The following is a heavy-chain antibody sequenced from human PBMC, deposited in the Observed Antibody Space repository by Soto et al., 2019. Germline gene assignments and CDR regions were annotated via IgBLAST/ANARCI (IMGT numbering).Heavy chain of an antibody. Sequence: PSETLSLTCTVSGGSISSYYWSWIRQPPGKGLEWIGYIYYSGSTNYNPSPKSRVTISVDTSKNQFSLKLSSVTAADTAVYYCARARGIYGSGSYYNFWFDPWGQGTLVTVS. D-gene: IGHD3-10*01. J-gene: IGHJ5*02. CDR3: ARARGIYGSGSYYNFWFDP. CDR2: IYYSGST. CDR1: GGSISSYY. V-gene: IGHV4-59*01.